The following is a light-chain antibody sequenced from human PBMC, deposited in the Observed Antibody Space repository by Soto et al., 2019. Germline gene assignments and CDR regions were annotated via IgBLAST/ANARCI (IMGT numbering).Light chain of an antibody. CDR2: DAS. Sequence: EVVLTQSPATLSLSPGERATLSCRASQSVSTDIAWYQQTPGQAPRLLIYDASSRVTGIPARFTGSGSGTVFTLTICSLEPDDFALYYCQHRSKWPPITFGQGTRLDLK. CDR1: QSVSTD. V-gene: IGKV3-11*01. CDR3: QHRSKWPPIT. J-gene: IGKJ5*01.